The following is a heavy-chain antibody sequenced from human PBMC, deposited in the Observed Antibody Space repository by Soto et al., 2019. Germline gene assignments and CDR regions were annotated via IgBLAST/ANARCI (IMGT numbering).Heavy chain of an antibody. CDR1: GYTFTSYD. CDR3: ARRSPRFLEWSIPGYYYYMDV. J-gene: IGHJ6*03. Sequence: ASVKVSCKASGYTFTSYDINWVRQATGQGLEWMGWMNPNSGNTGYAQKFQGRVTMTRNTSISTAYMELSSLRSEDTAVYYCARRSPRFLEWSIPGYYYYMDVWGKGTTVTVSS. CDR2: MNPNSGNT. D-gene: IGHD3-3*01. V-gene: IGHV1-8*01.